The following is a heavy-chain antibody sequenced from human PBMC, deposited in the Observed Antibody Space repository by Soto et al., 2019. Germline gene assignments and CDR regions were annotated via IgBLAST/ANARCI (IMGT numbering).Heavy chain of an antibody. D-gene: IGHD3-3*01. CDR1: GFTFSSYA. J-gene: IGHJ6*02. V-gene: IGHV3-30-3*01. CDR3: ARGDDFWSGYPNYYYYYGMDV. Sequence: GGSLRLSCAASGFTFSSYAMHWVRQAPGKGLEWVAVISYDGSNKYYADSVKGRFTISRDNSKNTLYLQMNSLRAEDTAVYYCARGDDFWSGYPNYYYYYGMDVWGQGTTVTVSS. CDR2: ISYDGSNK.